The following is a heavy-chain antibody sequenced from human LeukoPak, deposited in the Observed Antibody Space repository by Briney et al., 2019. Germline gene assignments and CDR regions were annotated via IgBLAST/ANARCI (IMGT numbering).Heavy chain of an antibody. CDR3: ARDHQDSSGYYYFDY. CDR1: GGSISSYY. Sequence: PSETLSLTCTVSGGSISSYYWSWIRQPPGKGLEWIGYIYYSGSTNYNPSLKSRVTISVDTSKNQFSLKLSSVTAADTAVYYCARDHQDSSGYYYFDYWGQGTLVTVSS. CDR2: IYYSGST. V-gene: IGHV4-59*01. D-gene: IGHD3-22*01. J-gene: IGHJ4*02.